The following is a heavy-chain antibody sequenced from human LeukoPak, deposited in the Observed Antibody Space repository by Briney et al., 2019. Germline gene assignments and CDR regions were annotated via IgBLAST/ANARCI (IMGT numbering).Heavy chain of an antibody. CDR3: ARPYSSNWYDAFHI. CDR1: GGSISSYY. D-gene: IGHD6-13*01. J-gene: IGHJ3*02. V-gene: IGHV4-59*01. Sequence: SETLSLTCTVSGGSISSYYWNWIRQPPGKGLEWIGYVSYRGTTNYNPSLKSRVTISVDTSKNQFSLKLSSVTAADTAVYYCARPYSSNWYDAFHIWGQGTMVTVSS. CDR2: VSYRGTT.